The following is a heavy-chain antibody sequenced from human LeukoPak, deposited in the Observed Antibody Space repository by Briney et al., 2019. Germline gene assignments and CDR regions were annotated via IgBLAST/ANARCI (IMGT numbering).Heavy chain of an antibody. D-gene: IGHD6-19*01. CDR3: ARQGSGWYLAFDI. Sequence: PSETLSLTCTVSGGSISSYYWSWIRQPPGKGQEWIGYIYYSGSTNYNPSLKSRVTISVDTSKDQFSLKLSSVTAADTAVYYCARQGSGWYLAFDIWGQGTMVTVSS. J-gene: IGHJ3*02. CDR1: GGSISSYY. CDR2: IYYSGST. V-gene: IGHV4-59*08.